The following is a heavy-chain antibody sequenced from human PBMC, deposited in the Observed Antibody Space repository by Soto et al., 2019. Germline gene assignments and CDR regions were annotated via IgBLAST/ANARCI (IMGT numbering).Heavy chain of an antibody. Sequence: ASVKVSCKASGYTFTSYDINWVRQATGQGLEWMGWMNPNSGNTGYAQKFQGRVTMTRNTSISTAYMELSSLSSEDTAVYYCARVSYDSSGANWFDPWGQGTLVTVSS. CDR1: GYTFTSYD. V-gene: IGHV1-8*01. CDR3: ARVSYDSSGANWFDP. CDR2: MNPNSGNT. D-gene: IGHD3-22*01. J-gene: IGHJ5*02.